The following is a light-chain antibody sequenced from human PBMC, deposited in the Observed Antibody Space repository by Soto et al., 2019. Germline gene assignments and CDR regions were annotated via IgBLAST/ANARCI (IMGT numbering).Light chain of an antibody. V-gene: IGKV1-9*01. CDR3: QQINSFPP. CDR2: AAS. CDR1: QAISTD. J-gene: IGKJ5*01. Sequence: IPMTQSPSSVSASVGDRVTITFRASQAISTDLAWYQQGPGRAPKLLIYAASTLQRGVPSRFSGSGSGTEFTLTISSLQHEDFATYYSQQINSFPPFGQGTHWR.